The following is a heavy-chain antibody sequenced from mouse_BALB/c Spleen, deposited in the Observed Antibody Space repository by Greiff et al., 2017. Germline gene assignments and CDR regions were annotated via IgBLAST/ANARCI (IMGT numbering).Heavy chain of an antibody. CDR1: GFTFSSFG. J-gene: IGHJ4*01. D-gene: IGHD1-2*01. CDR3: ARFTTARGAMDY. CDR2: ISSGSSTI. Sequence: EVKVVESGGGLVQPGGSRKLSCAASGFTFSSFGMHWVRQAPEKGLEWVAYISSGSSTIYYADTVKGRFTISRDNPKNTLFMQMTSLRSEDTAMYYCARFTTARGAMDYWGQGTSVTVSS. V-gene: IGHV5-17*02.